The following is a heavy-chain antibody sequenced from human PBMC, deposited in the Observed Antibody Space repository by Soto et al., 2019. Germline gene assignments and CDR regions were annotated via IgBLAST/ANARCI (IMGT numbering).Heavy chain of an antibody. Sequence: PSETLSLTCTVSGGSISSYYWSWIRQPPGKGLEWIGYIYYSGSTNYNPSLKSRVTISVDTSKNQFSLKLSSVTAADTAVYYCARVDEVYYFDDWGQGTLVTVSS. CDR3: ARVDEVYYFDD. CDR2: IYYSGST. V-gene: IGHV4-59*01. J-gene: IGHJ4*02. CDR1: GGSISSYY.